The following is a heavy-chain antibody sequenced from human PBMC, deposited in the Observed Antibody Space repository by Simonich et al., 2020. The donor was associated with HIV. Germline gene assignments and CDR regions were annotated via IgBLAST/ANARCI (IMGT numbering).Heavy chain of an antibody. V-gene: IGHV1-2*06. D-gene: IGHD6-19*01. CDR1: GYNFTGYY. Sequence: QVQLVQSGTEVKKPGASVKVSCKSSGYNFTGYYIHWVRQAPGQGLEWMARIHPNSGGINYVQKFQGRVTMTRDTSISTAYMELSRLRSDDTAVYYCARSSLTLAGYWYFDLWGRGTLVTVSS. CDR3: ARSSLTLAGYWYFDL. J-gene: IGHJ2*01. CDR2: IHPNSGGI.